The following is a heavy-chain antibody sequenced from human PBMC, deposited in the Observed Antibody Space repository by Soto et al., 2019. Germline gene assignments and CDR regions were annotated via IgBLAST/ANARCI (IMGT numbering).Heavy chain of an antibody. J-gene: IGHJ6*02. D-gene: IGHD2-2*01. Sequence: SVKVSCKVSGGTFSSYAISWVRQAPGQGLEWMGGIIPIFGTANYAQKFQGRVTITADKSTSTAYMELSSLRSEDTAVYYCAFRDCSSTSCYYYGMDVWGQGTTVTVCS. CDR3: AFRDCSSTSCYYYGMDV. CDR1: GGTFSSYA. CDR2: IIPIFGTA. V-gene: IGHV1-69*06.